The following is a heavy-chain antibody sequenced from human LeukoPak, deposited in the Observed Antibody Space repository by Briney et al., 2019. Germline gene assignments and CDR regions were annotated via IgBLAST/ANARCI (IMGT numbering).Heavy chain of an antibody. J-gene: IGHJ6*02. CDR1: GYTFTSYY. CDR3: ARDRAIIVVLFYFGRDV. D-gene: IGHD3-22*01. Sequence: ASVTVSCTASGYTFTSYYMHWVRQAPGQGLEWMGIINPSGGSTSYAQKFQGRVTMTRDTSTSTVYMELSSLRSEDTAVYYCARDRAIIVVLFYFGRDVWGQGTTVTVSS. V-gene: IGHV1-46*01. CDR2: INPSGGST.